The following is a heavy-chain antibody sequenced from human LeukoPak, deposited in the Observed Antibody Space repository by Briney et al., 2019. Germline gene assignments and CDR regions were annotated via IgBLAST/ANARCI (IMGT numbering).Heavy chain of an antibody. Sequence: GGSLRLSCAASGFTFRSYAIYWVRQAPGKGLEWVSGISGSGGDTYFADSVKDRFTISRDNSKNTVFPQMNSLRAEDTAVYYCAIDAYAGAPSSSGYWGQGTLVTVSS. CDR1: GFTFRSYA. V-gene: IGHV3-23*01. J-gene: IGHJ4*02. D-gene: IGHD2-8*01. CDR2: ISGSGGDT. CDR3: AIDAYAGAPSSSGY.